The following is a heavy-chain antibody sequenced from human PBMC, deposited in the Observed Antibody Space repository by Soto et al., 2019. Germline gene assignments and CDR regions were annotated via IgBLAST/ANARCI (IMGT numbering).Heavy chain of an antibody. J-gene: IGHJ4*02. CDR3: ARDPNSSGWSPFDY. D-gene: IGHD6-19*01. V-gene: IGHV1-69*13. CDR2: IIPIFGTA. Sequence: GASVKVSCKASGGTFSSYAISWVRQAPGQGLEWMGGIIPIFGTANYTQKFQGRVTITADESTSTAYMELSSLRSEDTAVYYCARDPNSSGWSPFDYWGQGTLVTVSS. CDR1: GGTFSSYA.